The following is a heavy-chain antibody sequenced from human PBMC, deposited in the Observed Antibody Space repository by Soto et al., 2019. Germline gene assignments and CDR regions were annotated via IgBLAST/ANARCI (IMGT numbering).Heavy chain of an antibody. CDR2: ISYDGNNK. J-gene: IGHJ6*02. D-gene: IGHD1-7*01. CDR1: GFTFSSYA. CDR3: ARDQAGTTAYYYYGMDV. Sequence: PGGSLRLSCAASGFTFSSYAMHWVRQAPGKGLEWVAVISYDGNNKYYADSVKGRFTISRDNSKNTLYLQMNSLRAEDTAVYYCARDQAGTTAYYYYGMDVWGQGTTVTVSS. V-gene: IGHV3-30-3*01.